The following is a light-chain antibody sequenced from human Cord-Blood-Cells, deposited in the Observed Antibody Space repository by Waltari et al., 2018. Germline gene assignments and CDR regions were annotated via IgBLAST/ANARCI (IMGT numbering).Light chain of an antibody. CDR3: QSYDSSNWV. CDR2: EDN. CDR1: SGSIASNY. Sequence: NFMLTQPHSVSESPGQTVTISCPGSSGSIASNYVQWYQQRPGSAPTTVIYEDNQRPSGVPDRFSGSIDSSSNSASLTISGLKTEDEADYYCQSYDSSNWVFGGGTKLTVL. V-gene: IGLV6-57*02. J-gene: IGLJ3*02.